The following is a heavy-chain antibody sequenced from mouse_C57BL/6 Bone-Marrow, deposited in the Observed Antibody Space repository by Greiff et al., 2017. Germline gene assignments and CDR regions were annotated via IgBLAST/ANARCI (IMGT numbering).Heavy chain of an antibody. CDR2: IRSKSNNYAT. CDR3: VRDYAWYFDV. J-gene: IGHJ1*03. Sequence: EVMLVESGGGLVQPKGSLKLSCAASGFSFNTYAMNWVRQAPGKGLEWVARIRSKSNNYATYYADSVKDRFTISRDDSESMLYLQMNNLKTEDTAMYYCVRDYAWYFDVWGTGTTVTVSS. V-gene: IGHV10-1*01. D-gene: IGHD2-4*01. CDR1: GFSFNTYA.